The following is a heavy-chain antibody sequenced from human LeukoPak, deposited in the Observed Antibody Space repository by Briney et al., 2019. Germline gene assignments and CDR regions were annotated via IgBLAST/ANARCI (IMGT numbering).Heavy chain of an antibody. CDR3: ARYPSRRTVVNGYYMDV. J-gene: IGHJ6*03. V-gene: IGHV3-21*01. Sequence: KAGGSLRLSCAASGFTFSSYSMNWVRQAPGKGLEWVSSISSSSSYIYYADSVKGRFTISRDNAKNSLYLQMNSLRAEDTAVYYCARYPSRRTVVNGYYMDVWGKGTTVTVSS. CDR2: ISSSSSYI. CDR1: GFTFSSYS. D-gene: IGHD4-23*01.